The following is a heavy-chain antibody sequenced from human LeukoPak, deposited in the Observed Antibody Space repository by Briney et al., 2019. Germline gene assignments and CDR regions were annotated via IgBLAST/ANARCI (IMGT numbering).Heavy chain of an antibody. Sequence: SVKVSCKASGGTLSNYGISWVRQAPGQGLEGMGRIIPLLDIPTDAQRFQGRVTIPADTSTGTAYLEVSSLRSKVPAVYYCATDGPAAMGADYLYGLDVWAQGPTVSVSS. CDR1: GGTLSNYG. CDR3: ATDGPAAMGADYLYGLDV. CDR2: IIPLLDIP. J-gene: IGHJ6*02. D-gene: IGHD2-2*01. V-gene: IGHV1-69*04.